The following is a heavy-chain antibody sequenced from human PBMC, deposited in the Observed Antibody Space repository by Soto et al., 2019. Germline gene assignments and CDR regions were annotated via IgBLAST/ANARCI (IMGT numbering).Heavy chain of an antibody. Sequence: GASVKVSCKASGYTFTSYYMHWVRQAPGQGLEWMGIINPSGGSTSYAQKFQGRVTTTRDTSTSTVYMELSSLRSEDTAVYYCARDPRGSPRDAPDAFDIWGQGTMVTVSS. J-gene: IGHJ3*02. CDR2: INPSGGST. CDR1: GYTFTSYY. CDR3: ARDPRGSPRDAPDAFDI. D-gene: IGHD3-10*01. V-gene: IGHV1-46*01.